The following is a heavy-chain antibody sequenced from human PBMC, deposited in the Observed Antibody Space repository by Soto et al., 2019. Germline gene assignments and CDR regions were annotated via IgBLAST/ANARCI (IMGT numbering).Heavy chain of an antibody. CDR1: DYAIRSTFY. V-gene: IGHV4-38-2*02. CDR2: IYHSGSS. D-gene: IGHD3-10*01. J-gene: IGHJ6*02. Sequence: PPETRSHTFSVSDYAIRSTFYLCWIRQPPGKGLEWIGSIYHSGSSYYNPSLKSRVTISVDTSKNQFSLKVSSVTAADTAVYYCATTGIFGSGTYHGMDVCGQGTTVTVSS. CDR3: ATTGIFGSGTYHGMDV.